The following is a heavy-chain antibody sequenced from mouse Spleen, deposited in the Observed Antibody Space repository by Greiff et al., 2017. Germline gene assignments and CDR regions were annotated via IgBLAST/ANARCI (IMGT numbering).Heavy chain of an antibody. CDR3: AQKYDYDGYFDV. J-gene: IGHJ1*03. CDR2: ISYDGSN. V-gene: IGHV3-6*01. D-gene: IGHD2-4*01. Sequence: EVKLQESGPGLVKPSQSLSLTCSVTGYSITSGYYWNWIRQFPGNQLEWMGYISYDGSNKYNPSLKNRISITRDTSKNQFFLKLNSVTTEDTATYYCAQKYDYDGYFDVWGTGTTVTVSA. CDR1: GYSITSGYY.